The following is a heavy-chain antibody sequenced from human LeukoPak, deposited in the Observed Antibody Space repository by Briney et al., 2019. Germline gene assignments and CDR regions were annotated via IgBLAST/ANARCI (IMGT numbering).Heavy chain of an antibody. CDR3: ARLRDWFDP. CDR2: IYYSGST. V-gene: IGHV4-59*01. D-gene: IGHD5-24*01. CDR1: GGSISSDY. Sequence: SETLSLTCTVSGGSISSDYWSWIRQPPGKGLEWIGYIYYSGSTNYNPSLKSRVTMSVDTSKNQFSLKLGSVSAADTAVYYCARLRDWFDPWGQGTLVTVSS. J-gene: IGHJ5*02.